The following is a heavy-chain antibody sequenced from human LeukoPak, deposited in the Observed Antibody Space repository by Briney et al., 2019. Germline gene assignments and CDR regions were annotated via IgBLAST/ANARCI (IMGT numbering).Heavy chain of an antibody. V-gene: IGHV4-31*03. CDR2: IYYSGST. J-gene: IGHJ4*02. Sequence: SETLSLTCTVSGGSISRGGYYWSWIRQHPGKGLDWIGYIYYSGSTYYNPSLKSRVTISVDTSKNQFSLKLSSVTAADTAVYYCARSMDLGRRDTAMVTGYWGQGTLVTVSS. D-gene: IGHD5-18*01. CDR1: GGSISRGGYY. CDR3: ARSMDLGRRDTAMVTGY.